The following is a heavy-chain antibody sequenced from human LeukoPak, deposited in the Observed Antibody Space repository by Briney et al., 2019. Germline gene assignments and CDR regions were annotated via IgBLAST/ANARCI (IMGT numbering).Heavy chain of an antibody. V-gene: IGHV3-53*04. D-gene: IGHD3-22*01. J-gene: IGHJ4*02. CDR2: IYSGGST. CDR3: AREGYYDSSGCSIVY. CDR1: GFTVSSNY. Sequence: PGGSLRLSCAASGFTVSSNYMSWVRQAPGKGLEWVSVIYSGGSTYYADSVKGRFTISRHNSKNTLYLQMNSLRAEDTAVYYCAREGYYDSSGCSIVYWGQGTLVTVSS.